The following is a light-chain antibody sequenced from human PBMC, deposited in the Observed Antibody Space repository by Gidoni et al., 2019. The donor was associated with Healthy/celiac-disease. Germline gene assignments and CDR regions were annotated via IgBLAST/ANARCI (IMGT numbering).Light chain of an antibody. CDR3: NSRDSSGNHWV. J-gene: IGLJ3*02. CDR2: GKN. Sequence: SSELTHDPAVSVALGQTVRITCHGDSLRSYYASWYQQKPGQAPVLVIYGKNNRPSGIPDRFSGSSSGNTASLTITGAQAEDEADYYCNSRDSSGNHWVFGGGTKLTVL. V-gene: IGLV3-19*01. CDR1: SLRSYY.